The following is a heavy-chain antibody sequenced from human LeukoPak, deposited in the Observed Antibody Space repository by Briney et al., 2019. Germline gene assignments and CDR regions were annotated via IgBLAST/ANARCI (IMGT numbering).Heavy chain of an antibody. Sequence: GGSLRLSCAASGFTFSSYAMHWVRQAPGKGLEWVAVISYDGSNKYYADSVKGRFTISRDNSKSTLYLQMNSLRVEDTAVYYCARGVGCSSTSCYGGIDYWGQGTLVTVSS. J-gene: IGHJ4*02. V-gene: IGHV3-30-3*01. CDR1: GFTFSSYA. D-gene: IGHD2-2*01. CDR2: ISYDGSNK. CDR3: ARGVGCSSTSCYGGIDY.